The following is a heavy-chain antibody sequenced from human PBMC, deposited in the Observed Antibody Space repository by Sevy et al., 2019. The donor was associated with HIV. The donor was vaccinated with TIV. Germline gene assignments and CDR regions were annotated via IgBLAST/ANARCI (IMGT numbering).Heavy chain of an antibody. CDR2: IKQDGSEK. CDR1: GFTFSSYW. J-gene: IGHJ4*02. D-gene: IGHD6-13*01. Sequence: GGSLRLSCAASGFTFSSYWMSWVRQAPGKGLEWVANIKQDGSEKYYVDSVKGRFTISRDNAKNSLYLQMNSLRAEDTAVYYCARDFGYSRSTGDYWGQGTLVTVSS. CDR3: ARDFGYSRSTGDY. V-gene: IGHV3-7*01.